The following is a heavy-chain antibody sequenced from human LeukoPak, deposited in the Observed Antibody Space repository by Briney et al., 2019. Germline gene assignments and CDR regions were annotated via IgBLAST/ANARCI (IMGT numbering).Heavy chain of an antibody. J-gene: IGHJ6*03. CDR3: AGVSRGPYYYYMDV. CDR2: INPNSGGT. Sequence: ASVEVSCKASGYTFTGYYMHWVRQAPGQGLEWMGWINPNSGGTNYAQKFQGRVTMTRDTSISTAYMELSRLRSDDTAVYYCAGVSRGPYYYYMDVWGKGTTVTVSS. V-gene: IGHV1-2*02. CDR1: GYTFTGYY. D-gene: IGHD3-10*01.